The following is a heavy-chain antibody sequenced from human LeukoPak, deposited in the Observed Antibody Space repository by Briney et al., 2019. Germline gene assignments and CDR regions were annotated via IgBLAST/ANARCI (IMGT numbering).Heavy chain of an antibody. J-gene: IGHJ4*02. V-gene: IGHV3-23*01. CDR1: GFTFSSYA. Sequence: GGSLRLSCAASGFTFSSYAMHWVRQAPGKGLEWVSAISGSGGSTYYADSVKGRFTISRDNSKNTLYLQMNSLRAEDTAVYYCAKDDQYSSSWLPPFDYWGQGTLVTVSS. CDR2: ISGSGGST. CDR3: AKDDQYSSSWLPPFDY. D-gene: IGHD6-13*01.